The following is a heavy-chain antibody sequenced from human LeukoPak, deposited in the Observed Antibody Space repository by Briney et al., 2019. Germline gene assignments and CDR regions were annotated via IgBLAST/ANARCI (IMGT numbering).Heavy chain of an antibody. CDR3: ARGGSYFDISGYYFY. J-gene: IGHJ4*02. Sequence: PGGSLRLSCAASGFGFSGYWMHWVRQAPGKGLVWVSRINNDGGSTSYADSVKGRFTISRDNSKNTLYLQMNSLRTEDTAVYYCARGGSYFDISGYYFYWGQGTLVTVSS. CDR2: INNDGGST. D-gene: IGHD3-22*01. V-gene: IGHV3-74*01. CDR1: GFGFSGYW.